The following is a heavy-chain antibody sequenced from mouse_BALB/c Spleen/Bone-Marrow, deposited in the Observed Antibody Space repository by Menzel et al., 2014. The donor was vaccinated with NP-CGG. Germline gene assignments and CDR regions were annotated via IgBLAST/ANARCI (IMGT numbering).Heavy chain of an antibody. CDR1: GFTFSRYG. V-gene: IGHV5-6*01. CDR2: ISSGGSYT. Sequence: DVQLQESGGDLVKPGGSLKLSCVASGFTFSRYGMSWVRQTPDKRLEWVATISSGGSYTYYPDSVKGRFTISRDNAKNTLYLQMSSLKSEDTAMYYCGRNYYGSSYYFDYWGQGTTLTVSS. D-gene: IGHD1-1*01. J-gene: IGHJ2*01. CDR3: GRNYYGSSYYFDY.